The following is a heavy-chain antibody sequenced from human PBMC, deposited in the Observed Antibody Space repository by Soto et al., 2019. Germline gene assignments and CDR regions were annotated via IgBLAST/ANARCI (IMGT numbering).Heavy chain of an antibody. CDR1: GFTVSSNY. J-gene: IGHJ3*02. CDR3: ASHEQDYDYIWGSYQPAFDI. D-gene: IGHD3-16*02. Sequence: GGSLRLSCAASGFTVSSNYMSWVRQAPGKGLEWGTVIYSGGSTYYADSVKGRITISRDNSKNTLYLQMNSLRAEDTAVYYCASHEQDYDYIWGSYQPAFDIWGQGTMVTVSS. V-gene: IGHV3-66*04. CDR2: IYSGGST.